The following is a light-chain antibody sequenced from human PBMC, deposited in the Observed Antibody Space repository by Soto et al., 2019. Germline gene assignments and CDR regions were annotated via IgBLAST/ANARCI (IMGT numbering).Light chain of an antibody. Sequence: QSVLTQPRSVSGSPGQSVTISCTGTSSDVGGYNYVSWYQQHPGKAPKLMIYDVSKRPSGVPDRFSGSKSGNTASLTISGLQHEDEADYYCCSYAGSYTYVFGTGTKVTVL. CDR3: CSYAGSYTYV. J-gene: IGLJ1*01. V-gene: IGLV2-11*01. CDR2: DVS. CDR1: SSDVGGYNY.